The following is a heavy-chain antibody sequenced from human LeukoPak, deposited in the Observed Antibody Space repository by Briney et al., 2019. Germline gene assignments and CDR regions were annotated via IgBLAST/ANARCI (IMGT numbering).Heavy chain of an antibody. CDR3: TRSSSYAFDI. Sequence: GGSLRLSCAASGFSNYWMHWARQVPGKGLEWVSFIKSDETSTTYADSVKGRFTISRDNAKNTLFLQMDSLRAEDTAIYYCTRSSSYAFDIWGQGTMVTVSS. CDR2: IKSDETST. CDR1: GFSNYW. J-gene: IGHJ3*02. V-gene: IGHV3-74*03.